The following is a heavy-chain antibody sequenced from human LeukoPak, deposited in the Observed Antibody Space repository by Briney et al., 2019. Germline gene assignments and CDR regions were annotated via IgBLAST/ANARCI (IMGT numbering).Heavy chain of an antibody. J-gene: IGHJ6*02. CDR3: ARVQRYYGSGSTYYYGMDV. Sequence: SETLSLTCTVSGGSISSYYWSWIRQPAGKGLEWIGRIYTSGSTNYNPSLKSRVTMSVDTSKNQFSLKLSSVTAADTAVYYCARVQRYYGSGSTYYYGMDVWGQGTTVTVSS. CDR2: IYTSGST. CDR1: GGSISSYY. V-gene: IGHV4-4*07. D-gene: IGHD3-10*01.